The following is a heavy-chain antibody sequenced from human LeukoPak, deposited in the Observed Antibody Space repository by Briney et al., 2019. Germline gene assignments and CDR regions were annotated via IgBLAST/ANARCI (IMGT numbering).Heavy chain of an antibody. CDR1: GYTFTVYY. CDR2: INPNSGGT. J-gene: IGHJ2*01. V-gene: IGHV1-2*02. Sequence: ASVKVSCKASGYTFTVYYMHWVRQAPGQGLEWMGWINPNSGGTNYAQKFQGRVTMTRDTSISTAYMELSRLRSDDTAAYYCARTSGTVTTSSWYFDLWGRGTLVTVSS. CDR3: ARTSGTVTTSSWYFDL. D-gene: IGHD4-17*01.